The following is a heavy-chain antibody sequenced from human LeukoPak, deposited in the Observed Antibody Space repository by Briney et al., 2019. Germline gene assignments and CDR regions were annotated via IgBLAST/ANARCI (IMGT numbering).Heavy chain of an antibody. Sequence: GGSLRLSCAASGFTFSSYEMNWVRQAPGKGLEWVSYISSSGSTIYYADSVKGRFTISRDNAKNSLFLQMNSLRAEDTALYYCARDKIEGPTLFDYWGQGTLVTVSS. V-gene: IGHV3-48*03. J-gene: IGHJ4*02. CDR2: ISSSGSTI. CDR1: GFTFSSYE. CDR3: ARDKIEGPTLFDY.